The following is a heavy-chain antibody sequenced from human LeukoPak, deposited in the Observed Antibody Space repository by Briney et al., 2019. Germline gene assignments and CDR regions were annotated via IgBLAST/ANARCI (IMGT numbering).Heavy chain of an antibody. CDR1: GFTFSRYW. CDR2: INGDGSTT. CDR3: ATGNYYDSRGYYTFGH. J-gene: IGHJ1*01. D-gene: IGHD3-22*01. V-gene: IGHV3-74*01. Sequence: GGSLRLPRAASGFTFSRYWMHWVRQAPGKGLVWVSRINGDGSTTSYADSVKGGFTISRDNAKNTLYLQMNSLRAEDTAVYYCATGNYYDSRGYYTFGHWGQGTLVTVSS.